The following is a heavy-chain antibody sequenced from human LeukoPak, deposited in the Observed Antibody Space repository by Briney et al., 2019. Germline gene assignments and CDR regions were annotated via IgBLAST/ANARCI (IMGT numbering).Heavy chain of an antibody. D-gene: IGHD6-19*01. V-gene: IGHV3-23*01. CDR1: GFTFSSYA. CDR3: AKGGIAVAGPFDY. Sequence: GGSLRLSCAASGFTFSSYAMSWVRQAPGKGLEWVSDISGSSGSTYYADSVKGRFAISRDNSKDTLYLQMNSLRAEDTAVYYCAKGGIAVAGPFDYWGQGTLVTVSS. J-gene: IGHJ4*02. CDR2: ISGSSGST.